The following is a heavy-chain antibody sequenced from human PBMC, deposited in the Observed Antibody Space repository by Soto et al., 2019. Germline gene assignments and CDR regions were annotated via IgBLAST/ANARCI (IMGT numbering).Heavy chain of an antibody. CDR3: ARPARECSSPGCAN. CDR1: GLTFSNYW. Sequence: EVQLVESGGGLVQPGGSLRLSCVVSGLTFSNYWMSWVLQAPGKGLDWVANINQDGRESYYVDSVKGRFTISRDNAKNSLYLQMTSLRAEDTAVYYCARPARECSSPGCANWGQGTLVTVSS. J-gene: IGHJ4*02. V-gene: IGHV3-7*01. D-gene: IGHD2-2*01. CDR2: INQDGRES.